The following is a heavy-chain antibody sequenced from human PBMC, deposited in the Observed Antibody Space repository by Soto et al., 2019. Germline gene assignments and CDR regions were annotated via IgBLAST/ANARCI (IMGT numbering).Heavy chain of an antibody. CDR2: IIPIFGTA. CDR1: GGTFSRYA. D-gene: IGHD5-12*01. CDR3: ARGLRSTVVHPHFDY. J-gene: IGHJ4*02. Sequence: QVQLVQSGAEVKKPGSSVKVSCKASGGTFSRYAISGVRQAPGQGLEWMGGIIPIFGTANYAQKFQGRVTITADESTSTAYMELSSLRSEDTAVYYCARGLRSTVVHPHFDYWGQGTLVTVSS. V-gene: IGHV1-69*13.